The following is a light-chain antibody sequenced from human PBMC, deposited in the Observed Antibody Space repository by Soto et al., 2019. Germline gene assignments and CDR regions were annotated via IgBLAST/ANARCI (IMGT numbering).Light chain of an antibody. Sequence: QSVLAQPPSASGTPGQRVTISCSGSSSNIGSNYVCWYQHLPGTAPKLLIYSSNQRPSGVPDRFSGSKSGNTASLTVSGLQAEDEADYYCSSYAGSSNVFXTGTKVTVL. CDR1: SSNIGSNY. CDR3: SSYAGSSNV. CDR2: SSN. V-gene: IGLV1-47*02. J-gene: IGLJ1*01.